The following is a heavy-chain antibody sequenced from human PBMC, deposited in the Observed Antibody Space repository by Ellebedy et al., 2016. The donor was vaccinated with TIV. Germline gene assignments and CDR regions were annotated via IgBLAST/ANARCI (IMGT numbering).Heavy chain of an antibody. CDR3: ARGPTNPANSYYYGIDV. D-gene: IGHD2-8*01. CDR1: GFTVSSNY. CDR2: IYSGGTT. Sequence: GESLKISCAASGFTVSSNYMSWVRQAPGKGLEWVSLIYSGGTTYYAVSVRGSFTIPRDNSKNTLYLQMNSLRVEDTAVYYCARGPTNPANSYYYGIDVWGQGTTVTVSS. V-gene: IGHV3-66*01. J-gene: IGHJ6*02.